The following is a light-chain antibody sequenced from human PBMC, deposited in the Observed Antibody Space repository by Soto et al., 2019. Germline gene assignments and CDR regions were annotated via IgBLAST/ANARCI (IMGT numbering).Light chain of an antibody. CDR2: RNN. CDR1: SSNIGSNY. CDR3: AAWDDSLSGLAV. V-gene: IGLV1-47*01. J-gene: IGLJ7*01. Sequence: QSVLTQPPSASGTPGQRVTISCSGSSSNIGSNYVYWYQQLPGTAPKLLIYRNNQRPSGVPDRFSGSKSGTSASLAISGLRSEDEADYYWAAWDDSLSGLAVFGGGTQLTVL.